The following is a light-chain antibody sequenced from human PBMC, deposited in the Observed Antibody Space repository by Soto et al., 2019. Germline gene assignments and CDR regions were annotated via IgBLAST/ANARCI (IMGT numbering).Light chain of an antibody. CDR3: QQLNSYPRN. J-gene: IGKJ5*01. V-gene: IGKV1-9*01. CDR2: AAS. CDR1: QGISSY. Sequence: DIQLTQSPSFLSASVGDRVTITCRASQGISSYLAWYQQKPGKAPKLLIYAASTLQSGVPSRFSGSGSGTEFTLTISSLQPEDCATYYCQQLNSYPRNLGHGTRLEIK.